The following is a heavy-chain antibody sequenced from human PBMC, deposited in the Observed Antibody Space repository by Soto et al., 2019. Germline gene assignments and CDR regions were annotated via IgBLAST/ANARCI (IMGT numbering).Heavy chain of an antibody. J-gene: IGHJ6*02. CDR2: IYYSGST. Sequence: SETLSLTCTVSGGSISSYYWSWIRQPPGKGLEWIGYIYYSGSTNYNPSLKSRVTISVDTSKNQFSLKLSSVTAADTAVYYCASLKKLEQRGGGYYYGMDVWGQGTTVTVSS. V-gene: IGHV4-59*01. D-gene: IGHD1-1*01. CDR1: GGSISSYY. CDR3: ASLKKLEQRGGGYYYGMDV.